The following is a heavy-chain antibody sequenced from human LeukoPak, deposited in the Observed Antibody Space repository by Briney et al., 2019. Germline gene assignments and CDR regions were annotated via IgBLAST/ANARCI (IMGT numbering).Heavy chain of an antibody. J-gene: IGHJ3*02. Sequence: GGSLRLSCAASGFTVSSSYMSWVRQAPGRGLEWVSIIYSSGTTFYPDSVKGRFTISRDNSKNTLYLQMNSLRAEDTAVYYCARDAAVSDAFDIWGQGTMVTVSS. CDR2: IYSSGTT. V-gene: IGHV3-66*01. CDR1: GFTVSSSY. CDR3: ARDAAVSDAFDI. D-gene: IGHD4-11*01.